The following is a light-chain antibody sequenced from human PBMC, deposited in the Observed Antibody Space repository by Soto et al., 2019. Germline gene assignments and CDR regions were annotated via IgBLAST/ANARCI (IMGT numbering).Light chain of an antibody. CDR3: CSCARDYHYVF. J-gene: IGLJ2*01. Sequence: QSLLTQPRSVCGSPGQSVAISCAAASSDLRTFHYVSWYQQHPGKAPKNIIYDVTKRPSGVPDRFSGSKSGNTASLTISGLQSEDEADYCCCSCARDYHYVFFGGGTKVTAL. CDR2: DVT. V-gene: IGLV2-11*01. CDR1: SSDLRTFHY.